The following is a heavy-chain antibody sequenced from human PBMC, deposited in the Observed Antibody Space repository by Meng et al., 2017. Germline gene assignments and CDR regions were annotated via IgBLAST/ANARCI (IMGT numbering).Heavy chain of an antibody. Sequence: GESLKISCAASGFTVSSNYMSWVRQAPGKGLEWVSVIYSGGSTYYADSVKGRFTISRDNSKNTLYLQVNSLRVEDTAIYFCAKGLVPPCRGANCYHFDSWGRGTLVTVSS. J-gene: IGHJ4*01. V-gene: IGHV3-53*01. D-gene: IGHD2-15*01. CDR2: IYSGGST. CDR1: GFTVSSNY. CDR3: AKGLVPPCRGANCYHFDS.